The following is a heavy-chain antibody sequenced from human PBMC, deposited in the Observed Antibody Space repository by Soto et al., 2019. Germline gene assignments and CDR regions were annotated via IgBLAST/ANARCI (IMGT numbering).Heavy chain of an antibody. Sequence: GSPRLSCAASGFTFRNAWMNCVRQAPGKGLEWVGRIKSKTDGGTTDYAAPVKGRFTISRDDSKNTLYLQMNSLKTEDTAVYYCTTASEPYYYYGMDVWGQGTTVTVSS. V-gene: IGHV3-15*07. CDR2: IKSKTDGGTT. J-gene: IGHJ6*02. CDR1: GFTFRNAW. CDR3: TTASEPYYYYGMDV.